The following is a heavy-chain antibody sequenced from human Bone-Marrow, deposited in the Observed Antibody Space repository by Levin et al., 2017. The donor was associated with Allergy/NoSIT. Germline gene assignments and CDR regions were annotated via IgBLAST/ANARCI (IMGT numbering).Heavy chain of an antibody. CDR3: AKEGIAVAGTAFDY. Sequence: GESLKISCAASGFTFSSYGMHWVRQAPGKGLEWVAVISYDGSNKYYADSVKGRFTISRDNSKNTLYLQMNSLRAEDTAVYYGAKEGIAVAGTAFDYWGQGTLVTVSS. V-gene: IGHV3-30*18. CDR1: GFTFSSYG. D-gene: IGHD6-19*01. J-gene: IGHJ4*02. CDR2: ISYDGSNK.